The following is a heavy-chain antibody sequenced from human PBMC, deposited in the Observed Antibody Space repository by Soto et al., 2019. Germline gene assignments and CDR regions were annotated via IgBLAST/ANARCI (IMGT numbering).Heavy chain of an antibody. CDR3: AGDGVRNGAYNGWLDP. V-gene: IGHV3-7*03. Sequence: EVQLVESGGGLVQPGGSLRLSCAASGFSFSSYWMTWVRQAPGKGLEWVANIKADGREKYYAASGKGRFTISRDNGKNLLYLQMDSLTPDDTAVYYCAGDGVRNGAYNGWLDPWGQGTLVTVSS. J-gene: IGHJ5*02. D-gene: IGHD3-16*01. CDR2: IKADGREK. CDR1: GFSFSSYW.